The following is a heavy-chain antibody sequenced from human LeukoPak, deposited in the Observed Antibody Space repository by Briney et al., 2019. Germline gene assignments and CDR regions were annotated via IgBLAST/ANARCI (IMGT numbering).Heavy chain of an antibody. CDR3: AREVAGSVTLDY. CDR1: GLTSSSYR. V-gene: IGHV3-48*01. D-gene: IGHD4-17*01. J-gene: IGHJ4*02. Sequence: SGGSRSSSCAAPGLTSSSYRMNWVRKAPGKGLEWVSYISSSSSTIYYADSVKGRFTISRDNAKNSLYLQMNSLRAEDTAVYYCAREVAGSVTLDYWGQGTLVTDSS. CDR2: ISSSSSTI.